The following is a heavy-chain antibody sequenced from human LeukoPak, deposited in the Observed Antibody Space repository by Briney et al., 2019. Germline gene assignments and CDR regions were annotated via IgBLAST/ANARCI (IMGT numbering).Heavy chain of an antibody. CDR1: GFTFADYA. Sequence: PGGSLRPSCAASGFTFADYAMHWVRQAPGKGLEWVSGISWNSGSIGYADSVKGRFTISRDNAKNSLYLQMNSLRAEDTALYYCAKGEYYYDSSGYPIDYWGQGTLVTVSS. CDR3: AKGEYYYDSSGYPIDY. V-gene: IGHV3-9*01. D-gene: IGHD3-22*01. CDR2: ISWNSGSI. J-gene: IGHJ4*02.